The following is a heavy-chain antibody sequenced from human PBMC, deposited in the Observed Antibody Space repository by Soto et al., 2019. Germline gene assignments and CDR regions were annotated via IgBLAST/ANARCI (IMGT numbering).Heavy chain of an antibody. CDR3: ARGIAARPVDYFDY. CDR1: GGSFSGYY. CDR2: INHSGST. D-gene: IGHD6-6*01. J-gene: IGHJ4*02. Sequence: PSETLSLTCAVYGGSFSGYYWSWIRQPPGKGLEWIGEINHSGSTNYNPSLKSRVTISVDTSKNQFSLKLSSVTAADTAVYYCARGIAARPVDYFDYWGQGTLVTVS. V-gene: IGHV4-34*01.